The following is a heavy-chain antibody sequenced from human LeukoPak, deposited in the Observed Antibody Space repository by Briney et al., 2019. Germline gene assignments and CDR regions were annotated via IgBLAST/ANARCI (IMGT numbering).Heavy chain of an antibody. V-gene: IGHV4-4*07. D-gene: IGHD3-3*01. CDR2: IYTSGST. CDR1: GGSFGGYY. CDR3: ARDGFFSLDY. J-gene: IGHJ4*02. Sequence: PSETLSLTCAVYGGSFGGYYWSWIRQPAGKGLEWIGRIYTSGSTNYNPSLKSRVTMSVDTSKNQFSLKLSSVTAADTAVYYCARDGFFSLDYWGQGTLVTVSS.